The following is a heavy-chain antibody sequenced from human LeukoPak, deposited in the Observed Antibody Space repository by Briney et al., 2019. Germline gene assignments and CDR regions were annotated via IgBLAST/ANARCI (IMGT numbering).Heavy chain of an antibody. Sequence: GASLRLSCAASGFTFSNYAMSWVRQAPGKGLEWVSAILGSGGSTYYADSVKGRFTVSRDNSKSTLYLQMNSLRAEDTALYYCAKWGDYDVLTGYYAPDYWGQGTLVTVPS. CDR1: GFTFSNYA. CDR3: AKWGDYDVLTGYYAPDY. J-gene: IGHJ4*02. V-gene: IGHV3-23*01. CDR2: ILGSGGST. D-gene: IGHD3-9*01.